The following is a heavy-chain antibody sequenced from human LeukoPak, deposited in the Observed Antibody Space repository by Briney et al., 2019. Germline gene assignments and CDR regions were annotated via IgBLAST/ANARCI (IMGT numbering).Heavy chain of an antibody. Sequence: SQTLSLTCAISGDSVSSNSATWNWIRQSPSRGLEWLGRTYYRSKWYNDYAVSVKSRITINPDTSKNQFSLHLNSVTPEDTAVYYCARAYSSSSGWWFDPWGQGTMVTVSS. CDR1: GDSVSSNSAT. CDR3: ARAYSSSSGWWFDP. CDR2: TYYRSKWYN. V-gene: IGHV6-1*01. D-gene: IGHD6-6*01. J-gene: IGHJ3*01.